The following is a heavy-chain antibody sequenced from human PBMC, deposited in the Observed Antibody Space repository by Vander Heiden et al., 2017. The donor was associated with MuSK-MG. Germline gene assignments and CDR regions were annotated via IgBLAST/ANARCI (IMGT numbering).Heavy chain of an antibody. CDR1: GGTFSSYA. Sequence: QMQLVQSGAEVKKPGSSVKVSCKASGGTFSSYAISWVRQAPGQGLEWMGGIIPIFGTANYAQKFQGRVTITADESTSTAYMELSSLRSEDTAVYYCARSALDYYDFWSGYYLNDYWGQGTLVTVSS. J-gene: IGHJ4*02. CDR2: IIPIFGTA. D-gene: IGHD3-3*01. V-gene: IGHV1-69*01. CDR3: ARSALDYYDFWSGYYLNDY.